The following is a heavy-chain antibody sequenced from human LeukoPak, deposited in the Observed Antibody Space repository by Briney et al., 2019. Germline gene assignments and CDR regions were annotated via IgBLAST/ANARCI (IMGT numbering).Heavy chain of an antibody. CDR2: ISSSGSTI. J-gene: IGHJ4*02. V-gene: IGHV3-11*01. D-gene: IGHD1-1*01. CDR1: GFTFSDYY. Sequence: GGSLRLSCAASGFTFSDYYMSWIRQAPGKGLEWVSYISSSGSTIYYADSVKGRFTISRDNAKNSLYLQMNSLRAEDTAVYYCARVHNWNDLYFDYWGQGTLVTVSS. CDR3: ARVHNWNDLYFDY.